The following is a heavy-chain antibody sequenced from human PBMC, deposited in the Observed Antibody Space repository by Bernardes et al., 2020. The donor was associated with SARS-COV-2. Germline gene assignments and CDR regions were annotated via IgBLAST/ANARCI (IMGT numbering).Heavy chain of an antibody. D-gene: IGHD6-6*01. CDR1: GYTFSNYA. J-gene: IGHJ4*02. CDR2: ISYDGTTK. Sequence: GESLKISCTGSGYTFSNYAMHWVRQAPGKGLEWVAIISYDGTTKYNADSVKGRFTISRDNSKNTLFLQMNSLTTEDTAIYYCAREWEEYTSSLFDYWGQGTLVTVSS. V-gene: IGHV3-30-3*01. CDR3: AREWEEYTSSLFDY.